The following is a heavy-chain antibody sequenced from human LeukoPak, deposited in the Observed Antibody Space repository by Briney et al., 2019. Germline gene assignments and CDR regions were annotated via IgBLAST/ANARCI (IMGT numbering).Heavy chain of an antibody. CDR1: GFTFSSYS. Sequence: GGSLRLSCAASGFTFSSYSMNWVRQAPGKGLEWVSSISSSSSYIYYADSVKGRFTISRDNSKNTLYLQMNSLRAEDTAVYYCARDPGCSSTSCLGLLFDYWGQGTLVTVSS. CDR2: ISSSSSYI. J-gene: IGHJ4*02. CDR3: ARDPGCSSTSCLGLLFDY. D-gene: IGHD2-2*01. V-gene: IGHV3-21*01.